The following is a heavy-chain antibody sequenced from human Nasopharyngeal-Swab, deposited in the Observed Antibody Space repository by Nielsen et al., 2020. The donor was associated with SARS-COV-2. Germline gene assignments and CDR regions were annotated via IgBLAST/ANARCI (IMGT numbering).Heavy chain of an antibody. V-gene: IGHV3-23*01. J-gene: IGHJ5*02. Sequence: GESLKISCAASGFTFSSYAMNWVRQGPGKGLEWVSEIGSSGGTTYYADSVKGRFTISRDNSKNTLHLQMNSLRVEDTALYYCARDVAGADSAWGQGTLVTVSS. CDR2: IGSSGGTT. CDR3: ARDVAGADSA. CDR1: GFTFSSYA. D-gene: IGHD2-21*01.